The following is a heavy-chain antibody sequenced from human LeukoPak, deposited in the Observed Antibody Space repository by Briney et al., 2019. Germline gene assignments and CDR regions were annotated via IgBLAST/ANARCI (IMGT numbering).Heavy chain of an antibody. CDR1: GGSIKNYY. CDR2: IYYSGST. Sequence: SETLSLTCTVSGGSIKNYYWIWIRQSPGKGLEWLGYIYYSGSTNYNPSLKSRVTISVDTSKNQFSLKLSSVTAADTAVYYCARGTRVTIFGVAYNWFDPWGQGTLVTVSS. V-gene: IGHV4-59*01. D-gene: IGHD3-3*01. CDR3: ARGTRVTIFGVAYNWFDP. J-gene: IGHJ5*02.